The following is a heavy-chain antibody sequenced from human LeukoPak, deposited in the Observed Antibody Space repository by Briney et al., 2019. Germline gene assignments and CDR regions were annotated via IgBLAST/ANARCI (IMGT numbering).Heavy chain of an antibody. CDR3: ARVAYYYDSSGYYFDY. Sequence: SVKVSCKASGGTFSSYAISWVRQAPGQGLEWMGGIIPIFGTANYAQKFQGRVTITADKSTSKAYMELSSLRSEDTAVYYCARVAYYYDSSGYYFDYWGQGTLVTVSS. D-gene: IGHD3-22*01. CDR1: GGTFSSYA. V-gene: IGHV1-69*06. J-gene: IGHJ4*02. CDR2: IIPIFGTA.